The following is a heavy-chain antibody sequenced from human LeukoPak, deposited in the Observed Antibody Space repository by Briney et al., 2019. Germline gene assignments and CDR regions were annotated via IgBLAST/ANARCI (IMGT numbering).Heavy chain of an antibody. CDR1: GYTFTTYE. CDR2: MNPNSGYT. Sequence: ASVKVSCKASGYTFTTYEINWVRQATGQGLEWMGWMNPNSGYTGYAPKFQGRVTMTRDTSISTAYMELSSLRPDGTAVYYCAKGYTDFWSGCFDYWGQGTLVTVSS. J-gene: IGHJ4*02. CDR3: AKGYTDFWSGCFDY. D-gene: IGHD3-3*01. V-gene: IGHV1-8*01.